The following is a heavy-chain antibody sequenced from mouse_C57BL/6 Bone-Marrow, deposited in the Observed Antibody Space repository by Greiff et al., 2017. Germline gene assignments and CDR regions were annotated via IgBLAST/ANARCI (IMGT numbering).Heavy chain of an antibody. CDR3: AREGCYYAMDY. Sequence: EVMLVESEGGLVQPGSSMKLSCTASGFTFSDYYMAWVRQVPEQGLEWVANINPDGSSTYYLDSLKSRFIISRDNANTILYLQMSSLKSEDTATCSCAREGCYYAMDYWGQGTAVTVSA. D-gene: IGHD3-3*01. V-gene: IGHV5-16*01. CDR2: INPDGSST. J-gene: IGHJ4*01. CDR1: GFTFSDYY.